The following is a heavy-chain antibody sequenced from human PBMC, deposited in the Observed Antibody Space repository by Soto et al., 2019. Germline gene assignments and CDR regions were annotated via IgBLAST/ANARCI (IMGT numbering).Heavy chain of an antibody. V-gene: IGHV1-69*13. CDR3: ARADCSGGSCYYFDY. CDR1: GGTFSSYA. D-gene: IGHD2-15*01. J-gene: IGHJ4*02. Sequence: SVKVSCKASGGTFSSYAISWVRQAPGQGLEWMGGIIPIFGTANYAQKFQGRVTITADESTSTAYMELSSLRSEDTAVYYCARADCSGGSCYYFDYWGQGTLVTVSS. CDR2: IIPIFGTA.